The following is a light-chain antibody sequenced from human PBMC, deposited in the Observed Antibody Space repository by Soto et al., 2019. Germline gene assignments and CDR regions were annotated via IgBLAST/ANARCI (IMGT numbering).Light chain of an antibody. J-gene: IGLJ2*01. CDR2: LSVDGSH. CDR3: QTWASGIVV. V-gene: IGLV4-69*01. Sequence: QSVLTQPPSVSGAPGQRVTISCTLSSGHSSYAIAWHQQQPRKGPRYLMKLSVDGSHIRGDGVPDRFSGSSSGTERYLTISSLQSEDEADYYCQTWASGIVVFGGGTKLTVL. CDR1: SGHSSYA.